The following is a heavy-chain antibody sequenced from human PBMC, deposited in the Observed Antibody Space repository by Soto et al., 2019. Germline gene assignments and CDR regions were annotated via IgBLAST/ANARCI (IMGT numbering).Heavy chain of an antibody. CDR2: IHHSGRT. J-gene: IGHJ4*02. Sequence: SETLSLTCTVSGGSIISTNWWTWVRQPPGKGLKWIGEIHHSGRTNYTPSLKSRVTISVDKSKNQFSLKLNSVTAADTAVYYCATFFDYWGQGILVTVSS. CDR3: ATFFDY. CDR1: GGSIISTNW. V-gene: IGHV4-4*02.